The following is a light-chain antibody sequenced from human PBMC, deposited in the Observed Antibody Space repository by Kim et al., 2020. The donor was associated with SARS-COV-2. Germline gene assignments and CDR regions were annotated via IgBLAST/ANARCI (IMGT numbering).Light chain of an antibody. Sequence: VLTQSPATLSLSPGEGATLSCWASQSVGKYLVWYQQKPGQAPRRITSDASTRATGVPDRFSASGSGTEFTLTITSLEPEGFGIYYCQERVDWPRVAFGQGTRLEIK. CDR1: QSVGKY. CDR2: DAS. CDR3: QERVDWPRVA. J-gene: IGKJ5*01. V-gene: IGKV3-11*01.